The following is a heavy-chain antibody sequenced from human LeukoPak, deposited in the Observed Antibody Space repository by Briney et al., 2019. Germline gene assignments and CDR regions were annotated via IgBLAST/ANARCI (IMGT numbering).Heavy chain of an antibody. CDR1: GYTFTSYD. J-gene: IGHJ4*02. D-gene: IGHD3-3*01. CDR3: ALSFWSGYPFDY. V-gene: IGHV1-8*01. CDR2: MNPNSGNT. Sequence: GASAKVSCKASGYTFTSYDINWVRQATGQGLEWMGWMNPNSGNTGYAQKFQGRVTMTRNTSISTAYMELSSLRSEDTAVYYCALSFWSGYPFDYWGQGTLVTVSS.